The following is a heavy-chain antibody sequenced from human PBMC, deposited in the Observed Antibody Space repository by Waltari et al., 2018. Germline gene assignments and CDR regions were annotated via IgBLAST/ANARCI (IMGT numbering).Heavy chain of an antibody. Sequence: QVQLVQSGAEVKKPGFSVKVSCKVSGGTFSTYAISWVRQASGQGLEWMGRILPIPGISNYEQNCQGRVTITADKSTSTAYMELNSLRSEDTALYYCARDMDYGDYATWGQGTLVTVSS. V-gene: IGHV1-69*04. J-gene: IGHJ5*02. CDR3: ARDMDYGDYAT. CDR1: GGTFSTYA. CDR2: ILPIPGIS. D-gene: IGHD4-17*01.